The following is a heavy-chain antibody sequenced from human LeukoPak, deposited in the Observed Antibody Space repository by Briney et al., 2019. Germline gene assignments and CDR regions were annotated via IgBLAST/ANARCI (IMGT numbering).Heavy chain of an antibody. V-gene: IGHV4-59*01. CDR2: IYYSGST. CDR3: ARSVEDIVVVPANYYYYYYMDV. J-gene: IGHJ6*03. Sequence: SETLSLTCTVSGGSISSYYWSWIRQPPGKGLEWIGYIYYSGSTNYNPSLKSRVTISVDTSENQFSLKLSSVTAADTAVYYCARSVEDIVVVPANYYYYYYMDVWGKGTTVTVSS. CDR1: GGSISSYY. D-gene: IGHD2-2*01.